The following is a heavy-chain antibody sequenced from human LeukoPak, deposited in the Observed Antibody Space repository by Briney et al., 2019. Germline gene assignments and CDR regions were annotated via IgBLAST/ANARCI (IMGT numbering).Heavy chain of an antibody. D-gene: IGHD6-13*01. V-gene: IGHV4-39*01. J-gene: IGHJ3*02. CDR3: ARQGGYSSSWYDAFDI. CDR1: GGSISSTNYY. Sequence: PSETLSLTCTVSGGSISSTNYYWGWIRQAPGKGLEWIGSIYYSGGTNYNPSLKSRVIISVDTSENLFSLRLSSVTAADTAAYYCARQGGYSSSWYDAFDIWGQGTMVTVSS. CDR2: IYYSGGT.